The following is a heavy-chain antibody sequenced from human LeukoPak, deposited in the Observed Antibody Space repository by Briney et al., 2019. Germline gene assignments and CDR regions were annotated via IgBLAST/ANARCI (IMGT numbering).Heavy chain of an antibody. CDR3: ARDYLPTRDFWSGYYYYYYYYMDV. Sequence: ASVKVSCKASGYTFTSNGISWVRQAPGQGLEWMGWISAYNGNTNYAQKLQGRVTMTTDTSTSTAYMELRSLRSDDTAVYYCARDYLPTRDFWSGYYYYYYYYMDVWGKGTTVTVSS. D-gene: IGHD3-3*01. CDR2: ISAYNGNT. CDR1: GYTFTSNG. J-gene: IGHJ6*03. V-gene: IGHV1-18*01.